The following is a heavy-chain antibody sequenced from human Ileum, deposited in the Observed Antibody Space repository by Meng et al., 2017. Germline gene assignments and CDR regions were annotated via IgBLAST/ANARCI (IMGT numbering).Heavy chain of an antibody. CDR1: GLTFSNAW. CDR2: IKSKADGGTT. J-gene: IGHJ4*02. Sequence: EVQLVESGGGLVKPGGSLILSCEASGLTFSNAWMTWARQAPGKGLEWVGRIKSKADGGTTDYAAPVKGRFTISRDDSKNTVHLQMNSLKTEDTAVYYCAARHSGYDWADYWGQGTLVTVSS. D-gene: IGHD5-12*01. V-gene: IGHV3-15*01. CDR3: AARHSGYDWADY.